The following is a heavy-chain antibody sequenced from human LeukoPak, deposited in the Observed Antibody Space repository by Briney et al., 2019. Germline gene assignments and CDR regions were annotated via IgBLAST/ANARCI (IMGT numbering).Heavy chain of an antibody. V-gene: IGHV1-69*16. D-gene: IGHD6-6*01. CDR3: AREYSSSSNVWFDP. J-gene: IGHJ5*02. Sequence: SVKVSCKASGGTFSSYTISWVRQAPGQGLEWMGRIIPILGIANYAQKFQGRVTITTDESTSTAYMELSSLRSEDTAVYYCAREYSSSSNVWFDPWGQGTLVTVSS. CDR2: IIPILGIA. CDR1: GGTFSSYT.